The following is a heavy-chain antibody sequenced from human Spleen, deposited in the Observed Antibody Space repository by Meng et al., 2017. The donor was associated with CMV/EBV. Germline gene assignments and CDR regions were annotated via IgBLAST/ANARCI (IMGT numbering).Heavy chain of an antibody. D-gene: IGHD3-3*01. J-gene: IGHJ2*01. Sequence: SYWMHWVRQAPGKGLVWVSRINSDGSSTSYADSVKGRFTISRDNAKNTLYLQMNSLRAEDTAVYYCARPYTTQDNGVVIAYWYFDLWGRGTLVTVSS. V-gene: IGHV3-74*01. CDR2: INSDGSST. CDR1: SYW. CDR3: ARPYTTQDNGVVIAYWYFDL.